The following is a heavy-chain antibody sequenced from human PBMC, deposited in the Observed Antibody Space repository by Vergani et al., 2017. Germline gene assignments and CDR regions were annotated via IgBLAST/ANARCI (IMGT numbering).Heavy chain of an antibody. D-gene: IGHD1-14*01. CDR3: ARDKLEYNSPRWNY. CDR2: ISAQTGNT. Sequence: QIQLVQSGAEVKQPGASVKVSCKASGYTFVNYGISWVRHAPGQGLEWVGWISAQTGNTKSAQKLQGRVTMTTDTSSTTAYMELRSLRSDDTAVYYCARDKLEYNSPRWNYWGQGSLVIVSS. CDR1: GYTFVNYG. J-gene: IGHJ4*02. V-gene: IGHV1-18*01.